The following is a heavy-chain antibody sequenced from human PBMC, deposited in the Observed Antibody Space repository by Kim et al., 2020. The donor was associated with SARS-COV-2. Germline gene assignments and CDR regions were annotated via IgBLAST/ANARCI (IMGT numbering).Heavy chain of an antibody. CDR3: ARVSLELPEPDY. D-gene: IGHD1-7*01. J-gene: IGHJ4*02. CDR2: IYYSGST. Sequence: SETLSLTCTVSGGSISSGDYYWSWIRQPPGKGLEWIGYIYYSGSTYYNPSLKSRVTISVDTSKNQFSLKLSSVTAADTAVYYCARVSLELPEPDYWGQGTLVTVSS. V-gene: IGHV4-30-4*01. CDR1: GGSISSGDYY.